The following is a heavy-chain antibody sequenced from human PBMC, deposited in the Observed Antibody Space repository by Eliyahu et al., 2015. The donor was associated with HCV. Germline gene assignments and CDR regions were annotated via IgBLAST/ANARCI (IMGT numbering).Heavy chain of an antibody. V-gene: IGHV3-9*01. CDR2: ISWNSGSI. CDR1: GFTFXXXA. CDR3: AKVVRVYSSGYYPHDAFDI. Sequence: EVQLVESGGGLVQPGRSLRLSCAASGFTFXXXAMHWVRQXPGKGLEWVSGISWNSGSIGYADSVKGRFTISRDNAKNSLYLQMNSLRAEDTALYYCAKVVRVYSSGYYPHDAFDIWGQGTMVTVSS. J-gene: IGHJ3*02. D-gene: IGHD3-22*01.